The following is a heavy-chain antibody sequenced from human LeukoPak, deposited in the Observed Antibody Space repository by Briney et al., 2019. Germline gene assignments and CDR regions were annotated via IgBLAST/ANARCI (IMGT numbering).Heavy chain of an antibody. V-gene: IGHV3-23*01. J-gene: IGHJ4*02. Sequence: GGSLRLSCAASGFTFSSYAMSWVRQAPGKGLEWVSAISGSGGSTYYADSVKGRFTISRDNSKNTLYLQVNSLRAEDTAVYYCAKVGLRSSLFDYWGQGTLATVSS. D-gene: IGHD6-6*01. CDR2: ISGSGGST. CDR1: GFTFSSYA. CDR3: AKVGLRSSLFDY.